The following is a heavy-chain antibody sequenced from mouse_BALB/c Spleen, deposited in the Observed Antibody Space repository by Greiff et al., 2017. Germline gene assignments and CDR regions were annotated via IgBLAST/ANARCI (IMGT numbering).Heavy chain of an antibody. Sequence: EVQGVESGGGLVKPGGSLKLSCAASGFTFSSYAMSWVRQTPEKRLEWVASISSGGSTYYPDSVKGRFTISRDNARNILYLQMSSLRSEDTAMYYCARDYYGSSPAWFAYWGQGTLVTVSA. CDR1: GFTFSSYA. J-gene: IGHJ3*01. CDR3: ARDYYGSSPAWFAY. CDR2: ISSGGST. V-gene: IGHV5-6-5*01. D-gene: IGHD1-1*01.